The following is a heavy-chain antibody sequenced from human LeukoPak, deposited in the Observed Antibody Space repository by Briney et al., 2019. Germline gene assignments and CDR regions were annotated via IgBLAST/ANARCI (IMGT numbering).Heavy chain of an antibody. D-gene: IGHD3-22*01. J-gene: IGHJ4*02. V-gene: IGHV3-21*01. CDR3: ARGQVGIYYDSSGYSPPGY. CDR2: ISSSSSYI. Sequence: GGSLRLSCAASGFTFSSYSMNWVRQAPGKGLEWVSSISSSSSYIYYADSVKGRFTISRDNAKNSLYLQMNSLRAEDAAVYYCARGQVGIYYDSSGYSPPGYWGQGTLVTVSS. CDR1: GFTFSSYS.